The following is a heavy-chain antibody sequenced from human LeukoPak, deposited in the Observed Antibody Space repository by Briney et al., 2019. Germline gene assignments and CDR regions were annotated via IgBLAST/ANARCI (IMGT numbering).Heavy chain of an antibody. CDR3: ARAGFHYYDSSGLIDY. CDR1: GGSISYYY. Sequence: PSETLSLTCTVSGGSISYYYWNWIRQPPGKGLEWIGEINHSGSTNYNPSLKSRVTISVDTSKNQFSLKLSSVTAADTAVYYCARAGFHYYDSSGLIDYWGQGTLVTVSS. J-gene: IGHJ4*02. CDR2: INHSGST. V-gene: IGHV4-34*01. D-gene: IGHD3-22*01.